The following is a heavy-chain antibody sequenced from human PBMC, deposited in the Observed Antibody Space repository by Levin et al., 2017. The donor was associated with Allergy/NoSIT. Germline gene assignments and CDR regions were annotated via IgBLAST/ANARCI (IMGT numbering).Heavy chain of an antibody. Sequence: GSLRLSCAVSGGSISSSNWWSWVRQPPGKGLEWIGEIYHSGSTNYNPSLKSRVTISVDKSKNQFSLKLSSVTAADTAVYYCARLDYRITDITNWFDPWGQGTLVTVSS. CDR1: GGSISSSNW. CDR3: ARLDYRITDITNWFDP. CDR2: IYHSGST. V-gene: IGHV4-4*02. D-gene: IGHD4-11*01. J-gene: IGHJ5*02.